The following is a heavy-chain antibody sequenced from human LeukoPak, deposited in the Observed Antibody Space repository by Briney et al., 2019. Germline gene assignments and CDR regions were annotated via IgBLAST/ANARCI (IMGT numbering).Heavy chain of an antibody. Sequence: ASVKVSCTASGYTFTSYGFSWVRQAPGQGLEWMGWISAYNGNTKYPQKFQGRVTLTTDTSTSTAYMELRSLTSDDTAVYYCGRSSGYYADFDYWGQGTLVTVSS. J-gene: IGHJ4*02. V-gene: IGHV1-18*01. CDR2: ISAYNGNT. D-gene: IGHD3-22*01. CDR3: GRSSGYYADFDY. CDR1: GYTFTSYG.